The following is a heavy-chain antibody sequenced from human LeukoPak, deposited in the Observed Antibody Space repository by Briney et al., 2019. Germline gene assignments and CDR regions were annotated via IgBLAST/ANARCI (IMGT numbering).Heavy chain of an antibody. CDR1: GGSFSGYY. CDR2: INHSGST. CDR3: ARGQGYSSGWSGAFDI. J-gene: IGHJ3*02. V-gene: IGHV4-34*01. D-gene: IGHD6-19*01. Sequence: SETLSLTCAVYGGSFSGYYWSWIRQPPGKGLEWIGEINHSGSTNYNPSHKSRVTISVDTSKNQFSLKLSSVTAADTAVYYCARGQGYSSGWSGAFDIWGQGTMVTVSS.